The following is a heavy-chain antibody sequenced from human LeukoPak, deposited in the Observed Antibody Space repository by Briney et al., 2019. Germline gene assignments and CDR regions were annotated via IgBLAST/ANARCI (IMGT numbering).Heavy chain of an antibody. D-gene: IGHD6-19*01. Sequence: SETLCLTCTVSGGTISSYYWNWIRQPPGKGLEWIGYIHYSGCTKYNPSLKSRVTISVDTSKNQFSLKLSSVTAADTAVYYCARWYSSGWAFDYWGQGTLVTVSS. CDR1: GGTISSYY. J-gene: IGHJ4*02. CDR2: IHYSGCT. V-gene: IGHV4-59*08. CDR3: ARWYSSGWAFDY.